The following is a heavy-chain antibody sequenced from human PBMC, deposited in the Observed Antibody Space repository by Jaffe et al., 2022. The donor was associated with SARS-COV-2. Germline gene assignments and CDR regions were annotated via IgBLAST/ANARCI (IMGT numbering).Heavy chain of an antibody. Sequence: EVQLVESGEGLVQPGGSLRLSCAASGFTFSSYAMHWVRQAPGKGLEYVSLISSDGGTTYYADSVKGRFTISRDNSKNTLYLQMGSLRVEDMAAYYCARGVGYCGRTTCYRYMDVWGKGTTVTVSS. J-gene: IGHJ6*03. CDR1: GFTFSSYA. V-gene: IGHV3-64*02. CDR2: ISSDGGTT. CDR3: ARGVGYCGRTTCYRYMDV. D-gene: IGHD2-2*01.